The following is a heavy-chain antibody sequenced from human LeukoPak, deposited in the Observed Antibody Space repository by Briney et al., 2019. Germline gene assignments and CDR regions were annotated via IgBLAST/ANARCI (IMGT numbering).Heavy chain of an antibody. V-gene: IGHV4-39*07. CDR2: IYYSGST. CDR3: ARARERCSSSTSCKGTRRQDY. Sequence: NPSETLSLTCTVSGGSISSSSYYWGWIRQPPGKGLEWIGSIYYSGSTNYNPSLKSRVTISVDTSKNQFSLKLSSVTAADTAVYYCARARERCSSSTSCKGTRRQDYWGQGTLVTVSS. D-gene: IGHD2-2*01. CDR1: GGSISSSSYY. J-gene: IGHJ4*02.